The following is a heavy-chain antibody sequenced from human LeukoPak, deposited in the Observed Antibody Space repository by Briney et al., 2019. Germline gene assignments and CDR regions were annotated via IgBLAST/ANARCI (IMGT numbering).Heavy chain of an antibody. Sequence: SETLSLTCAVYGESFSVYYWSWICQPPGKGLEWIGEINHSGSTNYSPSLKSRVTISVDTSRKQFSLKLKSVTAADTAVYYCARSGASYYFFDNWDQGTLVTVSS. CDR3: ARSGASYYFFDN. J-gene: IGHJ4*02. CDR2: INHSGST. CDR1: GESFSVYY. V-gene: IGHV4-34*01. D-gene: IGHD3-10*01.